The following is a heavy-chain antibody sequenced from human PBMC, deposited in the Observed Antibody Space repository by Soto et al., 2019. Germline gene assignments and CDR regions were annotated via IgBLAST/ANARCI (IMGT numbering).Heavy chain of an antibody. V-gene: IGHV1-69*02. D-gene: IGHD5-12*01. J-gene: IGHJ6*02. CDR2: IIPILGIA. CDR1: GVTFSSYT. Sequence: QVQLVQSGAEVKKPGSSVKVSCKASGVTFSSYTISWVRQAPGQGLEWMGRIIPILGIANYAQKFQGRVTITADKSTSTAYMELSSLRSEYTAVYYCASVFSLATTRTYYYYGMDVWGQGTTVTVSS. CDR3: ASVFSLATTRTYYYYGMDV.